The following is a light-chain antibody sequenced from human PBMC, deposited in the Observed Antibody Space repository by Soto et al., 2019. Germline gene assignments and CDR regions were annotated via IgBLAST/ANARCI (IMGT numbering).Light chain of an antibody. CDR1: QSLTNPY. Sequence: ENLLTQSPGTLSLSPGDRATLFFRARQSLTNPYIAWYQQKPGQTPRLLIYDISSRATGIPDRFSGSVSGTDFTLTITRLEPEDLAVFYCQQYGSSEIIFGQGTRLEIK. CDR2: DIS. CDR3: QQYGSSEII. V-gene: IGKV3-20*01. J-gene: IGKJ5*01.